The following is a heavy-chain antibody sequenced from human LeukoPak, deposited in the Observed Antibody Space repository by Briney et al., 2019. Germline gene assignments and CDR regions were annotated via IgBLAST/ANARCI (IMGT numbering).Heavy chain of an antibody. D-gene: IGHD3-3*01. CDR2: ISGSGGST. V-gene: IGHV3-23*01. J-gene: IGHJ4*02. Sequence: PGGSLRLSCAASGFTFSSYAMSWVRQAPGKGLEWVSAISGSGGSTYHADSVKGRFTISRDNSKNTLYLQMNSLRAEDTAVYYCAKGTDFGVVTTFDYWGQGTLVTVSS. CDR1: GFTFSSYA. CDR3: AKGTDFGVVTTFDY.